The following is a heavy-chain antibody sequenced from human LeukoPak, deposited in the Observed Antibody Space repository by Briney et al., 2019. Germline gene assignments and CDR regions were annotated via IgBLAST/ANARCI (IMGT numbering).Heavy chain of an antibody. J-gene: IGHJ4*02. Sequence: SETPSLTCNVSGGPISSSSYYWGWIRQPPGKGLEWIGSIYHSGSTYHHPSLKSRVTISVDTSKNQFSLKLRSVTAADTAVYYCARGVARSSKFHFSYYFDYWGQGTLVTVSS. CDR1: GGPISSSSYY. D-gene: IGHD6-6*01. V-gene: IGHV4-39*07. CDR2: IYHSGST. CDR3: ARGVARSSKFHFSYYFDY.